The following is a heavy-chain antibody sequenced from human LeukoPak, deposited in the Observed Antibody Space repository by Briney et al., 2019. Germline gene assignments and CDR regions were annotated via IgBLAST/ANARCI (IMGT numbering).Heavy chain of an antibody. Sequence: SETLSLTCAAYGGSFSGYYWSWIRQPPGRGLEWIGEINHSGSTNYNPSLKSRVTISVDTSKNQFSLKLSSVTDADTAVYYCARGGYSYGHDYWGQGTLVTVSS. CDR1: GGSFSGYY. J-gene: IGHJ4*02. V-gene: IGHV4-34*01. CDR2: INHSGST. D-gene: IGHD5-18*01. CDR3: ARGGYSYGHDY.